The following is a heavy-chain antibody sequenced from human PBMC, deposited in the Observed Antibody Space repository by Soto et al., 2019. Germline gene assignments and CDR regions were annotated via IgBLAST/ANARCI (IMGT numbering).Heavy chain of an antibody. D-gene: IGHD3-22*01. CDR1: GFTFDDYA. Sequence: GGSLRLSCAASGFTFDDYAMHWVRQAPGKGLEWVSGISWSSGSIGYADSVKGRFTISRDNAKNSLYLQMNSLRAEDTALYYCAKESPLNYYDSSGPFDYWGQGTLVTVSS. CDR3: AKESPLNYYDSSGPFDY. J-gene: IGHJ4*02. CDR2: ISWSSGSI. V-gene: IGHV3-9*01.